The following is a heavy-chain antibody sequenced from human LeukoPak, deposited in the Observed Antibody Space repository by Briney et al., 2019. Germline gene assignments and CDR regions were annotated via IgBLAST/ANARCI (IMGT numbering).Heavy chain of an antibody. J-gene: IGHJ4*02. D-gene: IGHD1-20*01. CDR2: ISNNYNT. CDR3: ARETHTWNQLPLDY. CDR1: GFTFSSHS. Sequence: PGGSLRLSCGASGFTFSSHSMDWVRQAPGKGLEWVSSISNNYNTYYAESVRGRFTISRDNAKNSLYLQMNSLRAEDTAVYYCARETHTWNQLPLDYWGQGTLVTVSS. V-gene: IGHV3-21*01.